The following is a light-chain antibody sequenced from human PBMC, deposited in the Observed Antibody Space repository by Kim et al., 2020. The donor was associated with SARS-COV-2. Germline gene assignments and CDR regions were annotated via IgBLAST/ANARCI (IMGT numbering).Light chain of an antibody. Sequence: SPGERVTLSCRASQSVSSNYLAWYQQKPGQAPRLLIYDGSSRATGIPDRYRGSGSGTDFTLTITRLEPEDFAVYYCQQYGSSPCTFGQGTKLEI. J-gene: IGKJ2*02. CDR3: QQYGSSPCT. CDR1: QSVSSNY. V-gene: IGKV3-20*01. CDR2: DGS.